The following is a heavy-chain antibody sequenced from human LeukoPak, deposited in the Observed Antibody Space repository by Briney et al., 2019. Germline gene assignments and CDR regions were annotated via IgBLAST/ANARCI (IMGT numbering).Heavy chain of an antibody. CDR2: IIPIFGTA. V-gene: IGHV1-69*13. Sequence: ASVKVSCKASGGTFSSYAISWVRQAPGQGLEWMGGIIPIFGTANYAQKFQGRVTITADESTSTAYMELSSLRSEDTAVYYCATGSLFLRPARNWGQGTLVTVSS. CDR3: ATGSLFLRPARN. CDR1: GGTFSSYA. D-gene: IGHD3-16*02. J-gene: IGHJ4*02.